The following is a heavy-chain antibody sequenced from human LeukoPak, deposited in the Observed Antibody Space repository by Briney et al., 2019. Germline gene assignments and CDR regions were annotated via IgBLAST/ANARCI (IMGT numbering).Heavy chain of an antibody. Sequence: GSLRLSCAASGFTFSSYWMSWVRQAPGKGLEWVANIKQDGSEKYYVDSVKGRFTISRDNAKNSLYLQMNSLRAEDTAVYYCARGKPWNYDFWSGYYQYYVDYWGQGTLVTVSS. CDR1: GFTFSSYW. V-gene: IGHV3-7*01. CDR2: IKQDGSEK. CDR3: ARGKPWNYDFWSGYYQYYVDY. D-gene: IGHD3-3*01. J-gene: IGHJ4*02.